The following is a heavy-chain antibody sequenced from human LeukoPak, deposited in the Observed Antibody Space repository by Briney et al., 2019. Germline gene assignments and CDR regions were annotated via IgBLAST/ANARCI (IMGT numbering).Heavy chain of an antibody. CDR1: GFTFSSYA. D-gene: IGHD6-19*01. CDR2: VSGSGGST. V-gene: IGHV3-23*01. CDR3: ANFLRGWSDFGY. J-gene: IGHJ4*02. Sequence: GGSLRLSCAASGFTFSSYAMSWVRQAPGKGLEWVSAVSGSGGSTYYADSVKGRFTISRDNSKNTLYLQMNSLRAEDTAVYYCANFLRGWSDFGYWGQGTLVTVSS.